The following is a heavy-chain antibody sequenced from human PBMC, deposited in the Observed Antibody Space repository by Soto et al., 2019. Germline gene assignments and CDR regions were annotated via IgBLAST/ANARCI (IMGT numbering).Heavy chain of an antibody. D-gene: IGHD3-3*01. CDR1: GFTFDDYG. CDR2: INWNGGST. J-gene: IGHJ4*02. Sequence: EVQLVESGGGVVRPGGSLRLSCAASGFTFDDYGMSWVRQAPGKGLEWVSDINWNGGSTPYADSVKGRFTISRDSAKDSLYLEMNSLRAEDTAFYYCARGLNYDVLSGLDYWGQGTLVTVSS. V-gene: IGHV3-20*04. CDR3: ARGLNYDVLSGLDY.